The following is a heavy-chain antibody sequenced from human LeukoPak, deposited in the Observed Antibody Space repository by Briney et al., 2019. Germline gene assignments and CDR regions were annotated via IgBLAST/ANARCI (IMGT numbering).Heavy chain of an antibody. CDR3: TTELELREVNYYYGMDV. Sequence: TGGSLRLSCAASGFTFSNAWMSWVRQAPGKGLEWVGRIKSKTDGGTTDYAAPVKGRFTISRDDSKNTLYLQMNSLKTEDTAVYYCTTELELREVNYYYGMDVWGQGTTVTVSS. V-gene: IGHV3-15*01. CDR2: IKSKTDGGTT. CDR1: GFTFSNAW. D-gene: IGHD1-7*01. J-gene: IGHJ6*02.